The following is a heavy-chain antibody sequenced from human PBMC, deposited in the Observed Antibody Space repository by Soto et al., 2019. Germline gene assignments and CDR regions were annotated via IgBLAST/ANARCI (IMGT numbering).Heavy chain of an antibody. Sequence: SETLSLTCAVSGCSITSDDWWNWFRQPPGKGLEWIGEMHHGGNINYNPSLRSRVTMSMDKTTNQFSLNLFSVTAADTAVYYCVRDHRFGDNWAFDYWGQGALVTVS. D-gene: IGHD3-16*02. J-gene: IGHJ4*02. CDR2: MHHGGNI. V-gene: IGHV4-4*02. CDR3: VRDHRFGDNWAFDY. CDR1: GCSITSDDW.